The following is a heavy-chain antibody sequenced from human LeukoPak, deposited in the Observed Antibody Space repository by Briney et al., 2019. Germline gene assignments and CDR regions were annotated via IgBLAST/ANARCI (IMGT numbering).Heavy chain of an antibody. Sequence: GASLKISCKGSGYLFTSYWIGWVRQLPGKGLEWMGIIYPGDSDTRYSPSFQGQVTISADKSISTAYLQWSSLKASDTAMYYCARLQGVDTAMDFDYWGQGTLVTVSS. J-gene: IGHJ4*02. V-gene: IGHV5-51*01. CDR1: GYLFTSYW. CDR2: IYPGDSDT. CDR3: ARLQGVDTAMDFDY. D-gene: IGHD5-18*01.